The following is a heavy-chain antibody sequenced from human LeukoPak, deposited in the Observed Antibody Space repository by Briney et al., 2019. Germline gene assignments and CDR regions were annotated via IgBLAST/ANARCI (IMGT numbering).Heavy chain of an antibody. D-gene: IGHD1-26*01. CDR3: AKGGKWDVTPFDY. J-gene: IGHJ4*02. CDR2: ISGGGGST. Sequence: GGSLRLSCAASGFTFTSYSMNWVRQAPGKGLEWVSTISGGGGSTHYADSVKGRFTISRDNSKNTLYLQVNSLRAEDTAVYYCAKGGKWDVTPFDYWGQGTLVTVSS. V-gene: IGHV3-23*01. CDR1: GFTFTSYS.